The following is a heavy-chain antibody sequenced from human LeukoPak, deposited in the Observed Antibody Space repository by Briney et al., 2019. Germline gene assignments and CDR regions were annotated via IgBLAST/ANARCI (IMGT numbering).Heavy chain of an antibody. V-gene: IGHV3-48*03. CDR2: ISGSGNTI. CDR1: GFTFSRFE. J-gene: IGHJ4*02. CDR3: ARDLVQLWSKDF. Sequence: PGGSLRLSCVASGFTFSRFEMNWVRQAPGKGLEWVSYISGSGNTIHYADSVKGRFIISRDNAKNSLHLQMNSLRAEDTAVYYCARDLVQLWSKDFWGQGTLVTVSS. D-gene: IGHD5-18*01.